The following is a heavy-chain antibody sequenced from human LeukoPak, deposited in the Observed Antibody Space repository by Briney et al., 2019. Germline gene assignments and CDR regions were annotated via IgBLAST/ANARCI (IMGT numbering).Heavy chain of an antibody. J-gene: IGHJ5*02. D-gene: IGHD2-2*01. Sequence: PGGSLRLSCAASGFTFSSYGMHWVRQAPGKGLEWVSVIYSGGSTYYADSVKGRFTISRDNSKNTLYLQMNSLRAEDTAVYYCATGWEYCSSTSCPIDPWGQGTLVTVSS. V-gene: IGHV3-NL1*01. CDR1: GFTFSSYG. CDR2: IYSGGST. CDR3: ATGWEYCSSTSCPIDP.